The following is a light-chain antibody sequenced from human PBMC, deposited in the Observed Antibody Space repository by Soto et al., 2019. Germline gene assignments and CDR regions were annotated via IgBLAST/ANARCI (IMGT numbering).Light chain of an antibody. J-gene: IGKJ4*01. Sequence: DIQMTQSPSTLSASVGDRVTITCRASQSISSWLAWYQQKPGKAPKLLIFQASSLKSGVPSRFSGSGSATEYTLTISSLQPDYFATYYCEEDSSSSGLTFGGGTKVEIK. CDR3: EEDSSSSGLT. CDR2: QAS. V-gene: IGKV1-5*03. CDR1: QSISSW.